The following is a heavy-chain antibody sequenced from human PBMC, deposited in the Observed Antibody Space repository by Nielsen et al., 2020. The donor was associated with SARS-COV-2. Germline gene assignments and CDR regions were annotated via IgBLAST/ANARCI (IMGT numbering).Heavy chain of an antibody. D-gene: IGHD2-21*01. V-gene: IGHV3-23*01. J-gene: IGHJ3*01. CDR2: IRGSGDKT. CDR3: ARFGRIVEVGGGATFPDVFDV. Sequence: GESLKISCAASGFTFTSYAMTWVRQAPAKGLEWVSGIRGSGDKTYYADSMKGRFTISRDNSKNTLHLQMNSLRVEDTAVYFCARFGRIVEVGGGATFPDVFDVWGQGTMVTVSS. CDR1: GFTFTSYA.